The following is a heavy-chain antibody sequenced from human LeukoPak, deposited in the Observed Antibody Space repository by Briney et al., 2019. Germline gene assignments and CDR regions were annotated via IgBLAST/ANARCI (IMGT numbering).Heavy chain of an antibody. D-gene: IGHD5-18*01. Sequence: GASVKVSCKASGYTFTSYAMNWVRQAPGQGLEWMGWINTNTGNPTYAQGFTGRFVFSLDTSVSTAYLQISSLKAEDTAVYYCARDLAGSWIQLWYAPNWFDPWGQGTLVTVSS. J-gene: IGHJ5*02. CDR2: INTNTGNP. CDR3: ARDLAGSWIQLWYAPNWFDP. CDR1: GYTFTSYA. V-gene: IGHV7-4-1*02.